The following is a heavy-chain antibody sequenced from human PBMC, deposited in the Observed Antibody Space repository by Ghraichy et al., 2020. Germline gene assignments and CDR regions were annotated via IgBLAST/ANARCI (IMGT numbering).Heavy chain of an antibody. D-gene: IGHD2-15*01. V-gene: IGHV1-18*01. CDR1: GYTFTSYG. Sequence: ASVKVSCKASGYTFTSYGISWVRQAPGQGLEWMGWISAYNGNTNYAQKLQGRVTMTTDTSTSTAYMELRSLRSDDTAVYYCARDGGRDSSFFPLLRWFDPWGQGTLVTVSS. CDR2: ISAYNGNT. CDR3: ARDGGRDSSFFPLLRWFDP. J-gene: IGHJ5*02.